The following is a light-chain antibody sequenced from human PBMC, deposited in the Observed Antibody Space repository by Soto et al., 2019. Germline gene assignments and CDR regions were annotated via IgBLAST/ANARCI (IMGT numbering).Light chain of an antibody. CDR1: SSNIGAGYD. CDR2: ADN. J-gene: IGLJ1*01. CDR3: AAWDDSLNAHV. V-gene: IGLV1-40*01. Sequence: QSVLTQTPSVSGAPGQKITMSCTGSSSNIGAGYDVHWYQQVPGAAPRLLIYADNNRPSGVPDRFSASKSGTSASLAITGLQGEDEANYYCAAWDDSLNAHVFGTGTKLTVL.